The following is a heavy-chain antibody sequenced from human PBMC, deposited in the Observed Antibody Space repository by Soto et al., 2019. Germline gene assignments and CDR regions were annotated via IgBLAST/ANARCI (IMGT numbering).Heavy chain of an antibody. CDR3: ARDGGRHSGGIDY. J-gene: IGHJ4*02. Sequence: QVQLVQSGAEVKKHGSSVKVSCKASGGTFSSYSINWVRQAPGQGLEWMGEIIPIFGTANYAQKFQGRVTMTADESTSTAYMELSSLRSEDTAVYYCARDGGRHSGGIDYWGQGTLVTVSS. V-gene: IGHV1-69*01. D-gene: IGHD1-26*01. CDR2: IIPIFGTA. CDR1: GGTFSSYS.